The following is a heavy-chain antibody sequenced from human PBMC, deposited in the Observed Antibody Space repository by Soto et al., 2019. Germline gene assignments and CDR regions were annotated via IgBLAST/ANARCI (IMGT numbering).Heavy chain of an antibody. Sequence: SSETLSLTCTVSGGSISSSSYYWGWIRQPPGKGLEWIGSIYYSGSTYYNPSLKSRVTISVDTSKNQFSLKLSSVTAADTAVYYCGAGDGYSNWYFDLWGRGTLVTVSS. CDR2: IYYSGST. V-gene: IGHV4-39*01. CDR1: GGSISSSSYY. D-gene: IGHD4-4*01. J-gene: IGHJ2*01. CDR3: GAGDGYSNWYFDL.